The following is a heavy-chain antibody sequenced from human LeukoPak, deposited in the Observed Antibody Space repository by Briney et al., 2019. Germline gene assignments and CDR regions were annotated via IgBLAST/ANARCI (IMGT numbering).Heavy chain of an antibody. CDR2: IYWNDDK. V-gene: IGHV2-5*01. CDR1: GFSLSTSGVG. CDR3: AHGYSSSWYGGYYYYGMDV. J-gene: IGHJ6*02. Sequence: SGPRLVNPTQTLTLTCTFSGFSLSTSGVGVGWIRQPPGKALEWLALIYWNDDKRYSPSLKSRLTITKDTSKNQVVLTMTNMDPVDTATYYCAHGYSSSWYGGYYYYGMDVWAKGPRSPSP. D-gene: IGHD6-13*01.